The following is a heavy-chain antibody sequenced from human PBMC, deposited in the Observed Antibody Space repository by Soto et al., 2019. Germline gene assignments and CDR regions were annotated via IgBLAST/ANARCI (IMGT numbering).Heavy chain of an antibody. CDR3: AREYCSSTSCYEGHYGMDV. J-gene: IGHJ6*02. V-gene: IGHV4-31*03. Sequence: SETLSLTCTVSGGSISSGGYYWSWIRQHPGKGLEWIGYIYYSGSTYYNPSLKSRVTISVDTSKNQFSLKLSSVTAADTAVYYCAREYCSSTSCYEGHYGMDVWGQGTTVTVSS. D-gene: IGHD2-2*01. CDR2: IYYSGST. CDR1: GGSISSGGYY.